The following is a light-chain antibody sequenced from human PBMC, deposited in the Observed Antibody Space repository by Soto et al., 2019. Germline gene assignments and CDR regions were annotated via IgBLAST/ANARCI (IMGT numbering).Light chain of an antibody. CDR2: DAS. J-gene: IGKJ2*01. V-gene: IGKV3-11*01. CDR1: QSVSSY. CDR3: QHRSNWPPYT. Sequence: EIVLTQSPATLSLSPGERATLSCRASQSVSSYLAWYTQKPGQAPRLLIYDASNRATGIPARFSGSGSGTDFTLTISSLEPQNFSVYYCQHRSNWPPYTFGQGTKLEI.